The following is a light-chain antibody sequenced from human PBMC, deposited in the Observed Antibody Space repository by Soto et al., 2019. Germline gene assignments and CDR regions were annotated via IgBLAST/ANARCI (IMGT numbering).Light chain of an antibody. CDR3: TSYTSSATGV. V-gene: IGLV2-14*01. J-gene: IGLJ2*01. CDR2: EVS. CDR1: SSDVGGYKY. Sequence: QPASVSGSPGQSITISCTGTSSDVGGYKYVSWYQQHPGKTPKLLIYEVSNRPSGVSSRFSGSKSGNTASLTISGLQAEDEADYYCTSYTSSATGVFGGGTKVTVL.